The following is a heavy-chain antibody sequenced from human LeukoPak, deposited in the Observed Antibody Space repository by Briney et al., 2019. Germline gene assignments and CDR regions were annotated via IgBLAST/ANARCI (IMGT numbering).Heavy chain of an antibody. J-gene: IGHJ3*02. D-gene: IGHD6-13*01. CDR3: ARCTGSWLHSAFDT. CDR2: IYYTGST. CDR1: GGSISNTNYY. V-gene: IGHV4-39*07. Sequence: SETLSLTCTVSGGSISNTNYYWGWIRQPPGKGLEWIGNIYYTGSTYYNPSLKSRVTISVVTSKNQFSLKLSSVTAADTAVFYCARCTGSWLHSAFDTWGQGTVVTVSS.